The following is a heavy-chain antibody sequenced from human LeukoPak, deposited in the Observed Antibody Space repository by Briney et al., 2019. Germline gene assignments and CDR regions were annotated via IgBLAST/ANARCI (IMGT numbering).Heavy chain of an antibody. CDR1: GFTFSDYN. CDR3: ARVNHSPDYGDYGGGAFDI. V-gene: IGHV3-11*04. Sequence: GGSLRLSCAASGFTFSDYNMRWIRQAPGRGLEWVSSISRSGSTKYYADSVKGRFTISRDNAKNSLFLQMNSLRAEDTAVYYCARVNHSPDYGDYGGGAFDIWGQGTMVTVSS. D-gene: IGHD4-17*01. J-gene: IGHJ3*02. CDR2: ISRSGSTK.